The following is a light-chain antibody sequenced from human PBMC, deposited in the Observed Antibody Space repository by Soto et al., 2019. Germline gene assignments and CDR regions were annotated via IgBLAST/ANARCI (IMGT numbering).Light chain of an antibody. CDR3: QQYNSYSF. J-gene: IGKJ2*01. V-gene: IGKV1-5*03. Sequence: DIQMTQSPSTLSASVGDRVTITCRASQSISSWLAWYQQKPGKAPKLLIYKAFSLESGVPSRFSGSGSGTEFTLTISSLQPDDFATYYCQQYNSYSFFGQGTKLEIK. CDR2: KAF. CDR1: QSISSW.